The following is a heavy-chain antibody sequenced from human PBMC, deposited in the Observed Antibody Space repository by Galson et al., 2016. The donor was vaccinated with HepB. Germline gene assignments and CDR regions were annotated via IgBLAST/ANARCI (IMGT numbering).Heavy chain of an antibody. V-gene: IGHV4-59*12. CDR1: GDSINYYS. Sequence: SETLSLTCTVSGDSINYYSWSWIRQPPGKGLEWIGFISYSGSTNYNPSLKSRVTMSVDMSKNQFSLRLSSVTAADTAVYYCARDRSSGSGNFGYWGQGTLVTVSS. D-gene: IGHD3-10*01. CDR2: ISYSGST. J-gene: IGHJ4*02. CDR3: ARDRSSGSGNFGY.